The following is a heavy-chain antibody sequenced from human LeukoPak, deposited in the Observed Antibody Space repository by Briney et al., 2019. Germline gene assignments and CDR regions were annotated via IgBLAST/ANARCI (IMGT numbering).Heavy chain of an antibody. CDR1: GYPISSGYY. CDR2: MFHSGST. Sequence: PSETLSLTCTVSGYPISSGYYWGWIRQPPGKGLEWIGSMFHSGSTYYNPSLKSRVTMSVDTSKNQFSLKLSSVTAADTAVYYCARVRYNWNRDFDYWGQGTLVTVSS. V-gene: IGHV4-38-2*02. CDR3: ARVRYNWNRDFDY. J-gene: IGHJ4*02. D-gene: IGHD1-20*01.